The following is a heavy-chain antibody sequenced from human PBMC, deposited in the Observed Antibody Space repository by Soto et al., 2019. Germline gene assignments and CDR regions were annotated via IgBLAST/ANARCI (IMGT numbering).Heavy chain of an antibody. V-gene: IGHV1-69*02. CDR3: ARAVGYGSPLLDV. Sequence: QVQLVQSGAEVKKPGSSVKVSCKASGGTFSSYTISWVRQAPGQWLEWMGRIIPILGIANYAQNFQGRVTLTADKSTITPYMELCSLRCEDTAVYYCARAVGYGSPLLDVCGQGTTVTVFS. J-gene: IGHJ6*02. CDR1: GGTFSSYT. CDR2: IIPILGIA. D-gene: IGHD3-10*01.